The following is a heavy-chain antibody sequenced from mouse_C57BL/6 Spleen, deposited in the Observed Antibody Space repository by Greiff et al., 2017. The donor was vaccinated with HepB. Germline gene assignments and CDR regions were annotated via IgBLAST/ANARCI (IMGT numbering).Heavy chain of an antibody. CDR2: IYPGSGST. CDR1: GYTFTSYW. J-gene: IGHJ4*01. D-gene: IGHD1-1*01. CDR3: ARWYYGSSYAMDY. Sequence: VQLQQPGAELVKPGASVKMSCKASGYTFTSYWITWVKQRPGQGLEWIGDIYPGSGSTNYNEKLKSKATLTVDTSSSTAYMQLSSLTSEDSAVYYCARWYYGSSYAMDYWGQGTSVTVSS. V-gene: IGHV1-55*01.